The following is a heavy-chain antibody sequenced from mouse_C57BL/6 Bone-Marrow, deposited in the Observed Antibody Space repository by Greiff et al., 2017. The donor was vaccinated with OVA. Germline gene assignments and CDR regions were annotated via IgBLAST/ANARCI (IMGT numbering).Heavy chain of an antibody. D-gene: IGHD1-1*01. CDR1: GFNIKDDY. Sequence: VQLQQSGAELVRPGASVKLSCTASGFNIKDDYMHWVKQRPEQGLEWIGWIDPENGDTEYASKFQGKATITADTSSHTAYLQLSSLTSEDTAVYYCTTPYPNYYGSSYSVDYWGQGTTLTVSS. V-gene: IGHV14-4*01. CDR3: TTPYPNYYGSSYSVDY. CDR2: IDPENGDT. J-gene: IGHJ2*01.